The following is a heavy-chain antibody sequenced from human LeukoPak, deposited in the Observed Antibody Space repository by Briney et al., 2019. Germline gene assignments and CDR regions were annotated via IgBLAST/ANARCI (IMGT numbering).Heavy chain of an antibody. CDR3: ARRCRSSWYYFDY. CDR1: GFTFSSHG. V-gene: IGHV3-23*01. D-gene: IGHD6-13*01. Sequence: HPGGSLRLSCAASGFTFSSHGMSWVRQAPGKGLERVSGISGGAGSTDYADSVKGRFTISRDTSKNTLFLQMNSLRAEDTAVYYCARRCRSSWYYFDYWGQGTLVTVSS. CDR2: ISGGAGST. J-gene: IGHJ4*02.